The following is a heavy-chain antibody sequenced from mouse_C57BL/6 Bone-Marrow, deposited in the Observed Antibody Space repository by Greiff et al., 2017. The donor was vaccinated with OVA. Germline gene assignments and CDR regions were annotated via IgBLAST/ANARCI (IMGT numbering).Heavy chain of an antibody. D-gene: IGHD6-2*01. CDR1: GYTFTSYW. Sequence: QVQLQQSGAELVMPGASVKLSCKASGYTFTSYWMHWVKQRPGKGLEWIGEIDPSDSYTNYNQKFKGKSTLTVDKSSSTAYMQLSSLTSEDAAVDYCARVSPPYYFDYWGQGTTLTVSS. V-gene: IGHV1-69*01. J-gene: IGHJ2*01. CDR2: IDPSDSYT. CDR3: ARVSPPYYFDY.